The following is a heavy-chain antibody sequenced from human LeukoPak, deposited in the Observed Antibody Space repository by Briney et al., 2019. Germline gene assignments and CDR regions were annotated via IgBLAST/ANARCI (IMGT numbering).Heavy chain of an antibody. D-gene: IGHD5-18*01. CDR3: ARERPAYSYGEPVPFDY. CDR2: IIPIFGTA. Sequence: GASVNVSCKASGGTFSSYAISWVRQAPGQGPEWMGVIIPIFGTANYAQKFQGRVTITADESTSTAYMELSSLRSEDTAVYYYARERPAYSYGEPVPFDYWGQGTLVTVSS. J-gene: IGHJ4*02. CDR1: GGTFSSYA. V-gene: IGHV1-69*01.